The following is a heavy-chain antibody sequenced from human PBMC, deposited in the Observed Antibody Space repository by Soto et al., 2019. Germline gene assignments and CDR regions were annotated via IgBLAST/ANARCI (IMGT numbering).Heavy chain of an antibody. CDR1: GFTFSDFA. D-gene: IGHD3-10*01. CDR3: AKVIGGSESYWGGSHYYYALDV. CDR2: ISGTDGST. V-gene: IGHV3-23*01. J-gene: IGHJ6*02. Sequence: EVHVWESGGGLIEPGGSLRLSCAASGFTFSDFAMYWVRQAPGKGLEWVSVISGTDGSTYYADSVRGRFTISRDNSINTVYLQMTSLRAEDTAVYYCAKVIGGSESYWGGSHYYYALDVWGQGTTVTVSS.